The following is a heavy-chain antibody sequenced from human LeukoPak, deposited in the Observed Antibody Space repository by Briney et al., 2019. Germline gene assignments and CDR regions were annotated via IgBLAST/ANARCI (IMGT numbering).Heavy chain of an antibody. CDR3: ARGLVIAAA. CDR2: IYYSGST. V-gene: IGHV4-59*12. CDR1: GGSMSSYY. Sequence: SETLSLTCTVSGGSMSSYYWSWIRQPPGKGLEWIGYIYYSGSTKYNPSLKSRVTISVDTSKNQFSLKLSSVTAADTAVYYCARGLVIAAAGGQGTLVTVSS. D-gene: IGHD6-25*01. J-gene: IGHJ4*02.